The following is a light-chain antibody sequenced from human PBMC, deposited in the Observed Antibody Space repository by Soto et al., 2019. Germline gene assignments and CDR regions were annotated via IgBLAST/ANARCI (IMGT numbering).Light chain of an antibody. Sequence: QSPLNQPASVSGSPRQSISISCTGTISDFGGYNYVSWYQQHPGKTPKLLIYEVTNRPSGVSSRFSASKSGNTASLTISGLKAEDEADYYCTSYTETSVSVFGTGHKVTXL. J-gene: IGLJ1*01. V-gene: IGLV2-14*01. CDR1: ISDFGGYNY. CDR3: TSYTETSVSV. CDR2: EVT.